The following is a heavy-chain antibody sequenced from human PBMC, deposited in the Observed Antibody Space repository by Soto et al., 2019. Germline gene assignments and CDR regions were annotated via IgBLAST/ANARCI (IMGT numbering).Heavy chain of an antibody. CDR1: GGTFSSYA. CDR3: AKEQLVPNYYYGMDV. D-gene: IGHD6-6*01. J-gene: IGHJ6*02. V-gene: IGHV1-69*13. Sequence: ASVKVSCKASGGTFSSYAISWVRQAPGQGLEWMGGIIPIFGTANYAQKFQGRVTITADESTSTAYMELSSLRSEDTAVYYCAKEQLVPNYYYGMDVWGQGTTVTVSS. CDR2: IIPIFGTA.